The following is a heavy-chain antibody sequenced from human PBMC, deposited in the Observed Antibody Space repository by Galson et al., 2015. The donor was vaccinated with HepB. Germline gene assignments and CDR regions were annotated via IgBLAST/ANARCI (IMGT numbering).Heavy chain of an antibody. Sequence: SVKVSCKVSGYTLTELSMHWVRQAPGKGLEWMGGFDPEDGETIYAQKFQGRVTMTEDTSTDTAYMELSSLRSEDTAVYYCATEKTVGAGMFLYYGMDVWGQGTTVTVSS. D-gene: IGHD1-26*01. V-gene: IGHV1-24*01. J-gene: IGHJ6*02. CDR2: FDPEDGET. CDR3: ATEKTVGAGMFLYYGMDV. CDR1: GYTLTELS.